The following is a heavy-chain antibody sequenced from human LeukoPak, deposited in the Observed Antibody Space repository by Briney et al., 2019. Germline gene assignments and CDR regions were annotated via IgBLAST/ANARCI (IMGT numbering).Heavy chain of an antibody. CDR3: ARAVFQGAFDF. V-gene: IGHV3-48*01. D-gene: IGHD5/OR15-5a*01. CDR2: ISSSSSTI. J-gene: IGHJ3*01. Sequence: GGSLRLSCAASGFTFSSYSMNWVRQAPGKGLEWVSYISSSSSTIQYADSVKGRFTISRDNAKDSLYLQMNSLRAEDTAVYFCARAVFQGAFDFGGQGTLVTVSS. CDR1: GFTFSSYS.